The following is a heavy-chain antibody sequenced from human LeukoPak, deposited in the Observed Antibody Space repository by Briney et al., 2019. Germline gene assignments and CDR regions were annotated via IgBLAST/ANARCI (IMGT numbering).Heavy chain of an antibody. CDR1: GGSINISDYY. V-gene: IGHV4-39*01. Sequence: SETLSLTCTVSGGSINISDYYWGWIRQPPGKGLEWIGCMHYSGNTYYNPSLKSRVTISVDTSKNQFSLKLSSVTAADTAVYYCARRRGDLSYFDSWGQGTLVTVSS. J-gene: IGHJ4*02. CDR3: ARRRGDLSYFDS. D-gene: IGHD4-17*01. CDR2: MHYSGNT.